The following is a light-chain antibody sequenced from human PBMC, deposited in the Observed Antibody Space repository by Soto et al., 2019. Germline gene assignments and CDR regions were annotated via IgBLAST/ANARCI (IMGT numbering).Light chain of an antibody. CDR2: DAS. Sequence: EIVFTQSPATLSLSPGERATLSCRASQSVSSYLAWYQQKPGQAPRLLIYDASNRATGIPARFSGSGSGTDFTLTISSLEPEDFAVYYCQQRSNWLGELTFGGGTKVDIK. J-gene: IGKJ4*01. CDR3: QQRSNWLGELT. CDR1: QSVSSY. V-gene: IGKV3-11*01.